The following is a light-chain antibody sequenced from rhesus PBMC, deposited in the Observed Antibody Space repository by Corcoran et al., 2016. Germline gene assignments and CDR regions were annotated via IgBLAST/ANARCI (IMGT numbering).Light chain of an antibody. Sequence: EIVMTQSPATLSLSPGETATLSCRASESVGTYLAWYQQKPGQAPKLLFHLAYFRATGIPDRFSGSGSRTEFTLTINRLEPEDVGVYHCQQYNDLLPTFGQGTKVEIK. CDR1: ESVGTY. CDR2: LAY. V-gene: IGKV3-40*02. CDR3: QQYNDLLPT. J-gene: IGKJ1*01.